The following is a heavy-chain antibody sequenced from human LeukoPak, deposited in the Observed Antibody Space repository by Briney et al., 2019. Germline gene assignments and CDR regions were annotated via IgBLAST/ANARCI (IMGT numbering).Heavy chain of an antibody. V-gene: IGHV3-74*01. CDR2: ISGDGSST. J-gene: IGHJ4*02. Sequence: QPGGSLRLSCAASGFTFSSYWMHWVRQTPGKGLVWVSHISGDGSSTTYAESVKDRFTISRDNAKNTLYLQMNTLRAEDTAVYYCARELPFDYWGQGTLVTVSS. CDR3: ARELPFDY. CDR1: GFTFSSYW.